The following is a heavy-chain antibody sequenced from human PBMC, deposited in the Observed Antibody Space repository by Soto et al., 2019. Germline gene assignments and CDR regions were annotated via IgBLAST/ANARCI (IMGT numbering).Heavy chain of an antibody. CDR3: ARPLYSYGPMDV. J-gene: IGHJ6*02. CDR1: GGSIISGDYY. D-gene: IGHD5-18*01. Sequence: SETLSLTCTVSGGSIISGDYYWSWIRQPPGKGLEWIGYIYYSGSTNYNPSLKSRVTISVDTSKNQFSLKLSSVTAADTAVYYCARPLYSYGPMDVWGQGTTVTVSS. V-gene: IGHV4-61*08. CDR2: IYYSGST.